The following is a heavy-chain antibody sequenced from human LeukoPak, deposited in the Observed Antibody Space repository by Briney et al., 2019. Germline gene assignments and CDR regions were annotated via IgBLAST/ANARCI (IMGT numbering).Heavy chain of an antibody. CDR2: ISSSGSTI. D-gene: IGHD5-12*01. CDR1: GFTFSDYY. V-gene: IGHV3-11*01. CDR3: ARDPGSGYEEHFDY. J-gene: IGHJ4*02. Sequence: PGGSLRLSCAASGFTFSDYYMSWIRQAPGKGLEWVSYISSSGSTIFYADSVKGRFTISRDNAKNSLYLQMNSLRAEDTAVYYCARDPGSGYEEHFDYWGQGTLVTVSS.